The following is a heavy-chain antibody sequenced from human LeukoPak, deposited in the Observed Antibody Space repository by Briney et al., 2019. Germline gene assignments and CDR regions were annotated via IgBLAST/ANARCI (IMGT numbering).Heavy chain of an antibody. J-gene: IGHJ4*02. CDR2: IHYSGST. D-gene: IGHD3-3*01. CDR3: ARVSTIFGVIITPDYIDY. V-gene: IGHV4-59*11. CDR1: GGSISSHY. Sequence: SETLSLTWTVSGGSISSHYWSWIRQPPGKGLEWIGYIHYSGSTNYNPSLKSRVTISVDTSKNQFSLKLSSVTAADTAVYYCARVSTIFGVIITPDYIDYWGQGTLVTVSS.